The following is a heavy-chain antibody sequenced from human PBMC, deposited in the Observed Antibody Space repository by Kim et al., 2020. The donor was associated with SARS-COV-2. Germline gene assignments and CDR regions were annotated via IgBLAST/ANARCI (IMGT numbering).Heavy chain of an antibody. CDR1: GFTVSSNY. V-gene: IGHV3-66*02. CDR3: ARDPYSGSSYYYYYGMDV. Sequence: GGSLRLSCAASGFTVSSNYMSWVHQAPGKGLEWVSVIYSGGSTYYADSVKGRFTISRDNSKNTLYLQMNSLRAEDTAVYYCARDPYSGSSYYYYYGMDVWGQGTTVTVSS. CDR2: IYSGGST. D-gene: IGHD1-26*01. J-gene: IGHJ6*02.